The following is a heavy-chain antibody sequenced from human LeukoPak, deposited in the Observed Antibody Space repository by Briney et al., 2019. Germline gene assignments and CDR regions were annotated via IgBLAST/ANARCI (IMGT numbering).Heavy chain of an antibody. CDR2: IYTSGST. Sequence: SSQTLSLTCTVSGGSISSGSYYWSWIRQPAGKGLEWIGRIYTSGSTNYNPSLKSRVTISVDTSKNQFSLKLGSVTAADTAVYYCAREWQLARGDWFDPWGQGTLVTVSS. V-gene: IGHV4-61*02. CDR1: GGSISSGSYY. J-gene: IGHJ5*02. D-gene: IGHD6-6*01. CDR3: AREWQLARGDWFDP.